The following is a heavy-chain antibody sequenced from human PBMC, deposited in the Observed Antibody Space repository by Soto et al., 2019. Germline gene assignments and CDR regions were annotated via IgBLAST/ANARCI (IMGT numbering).Heavy chain of an antibody. D-gene: IGHD3-3*01. CDR3: ARAYNDFWSGYSTTYYYSGRDV. V-gene: IGHV1-69*13. CDR2: IIPIFGTA. J-gene: IGHJ6*02. CDR1: GGTFSSYA. Sequence: SVKVSCKASGGTFSSYAISWVRQAPGQGLEWMGGIIPIFGTANYAQKFQGRVTITADESTSTAYVELSSLRSEDTAVYYCARAYNDFWSGYSTTYYYSGRDVWGQGTTVPVS.